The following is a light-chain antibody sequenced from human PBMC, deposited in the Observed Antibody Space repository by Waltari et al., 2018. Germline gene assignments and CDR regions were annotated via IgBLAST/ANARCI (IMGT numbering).Light chain of an antibody. J-gene: IGLJ2*01. V-gene: IGLV2-8*01. CDR3: SSYAVSNNLL. CDR1: SRAVGGYKY. CDR2: EVN. Sequence: QSALTQPPSASGSPGPSVTLSCTGTSRAVGGYKYVSWYQQHPGKAPRLIIYEVNRRPSGVPDRFSGSKSGNTASLTVSGLQAEDEADYYCSSYAVSNNLLFGGGTKLTVL.